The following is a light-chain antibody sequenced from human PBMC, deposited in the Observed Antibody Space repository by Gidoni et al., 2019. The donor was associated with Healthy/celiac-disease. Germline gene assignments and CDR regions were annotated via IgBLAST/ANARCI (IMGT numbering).Light chain of an antibody. CDR1: SSHIGAGYD. J-gene: IGLJ2*01. CDR2: GNS. V-gene: IGLV1-40*01. Sequence: QSVLTQPPPVSGDPGQRVTISCTGRSSHIGAGYDVHWYQQLPGSAPKLLIYGNSNRPSGVPDRFSGSKSGTSASLAITGLQAEDEADYYCQSYDSSLSGSNVVFGGGTKLTVL. CDR3: QSYDSSLSGSNVV.